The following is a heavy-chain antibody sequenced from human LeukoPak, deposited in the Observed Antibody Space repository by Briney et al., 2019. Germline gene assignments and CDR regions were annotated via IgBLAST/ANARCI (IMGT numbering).Heavy chain of an antibody. CDR2: IYGSGTI. V-gene: IGHV4-4*07. Sequence: SETLSLTCTVSGGSIRSYYWSWIRQPAGKGLEWIGRIYGSGTITYNPSLKSRVSMSVDTSRNQFSLNLRYVTAADTAVYYCARADTDYGGGYYFDYWGQGTLVTVSS. D-gene: IGHD4-23*01. J-gene: IGHJ4*02. CDR1: GGSIRSYY. CDR3: ARADTDYGGGYYFDY.